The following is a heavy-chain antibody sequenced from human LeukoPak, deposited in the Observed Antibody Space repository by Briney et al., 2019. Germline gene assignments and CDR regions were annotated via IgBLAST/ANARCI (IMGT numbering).Heavy chain of an antibody. CDR3: ARGDCSGGSCYRYYYYMDV. D-gene: IGHD2-15*01. V-gene: IGHV4-59*01. J-gene: IGHJ6*03. CDR1: GASISSYY. CDR2: IYYSGST. Sequence: SETLSLTCTVSGASISSYYWSWIRQPPGKGLEWIGYIYYSGSTNYNPSLKSRVTISVDTSKNQFSLKLSSVTAADTAVYYCARGDCSGGSCYRYYYYMDVWGKGTTVTVSS.